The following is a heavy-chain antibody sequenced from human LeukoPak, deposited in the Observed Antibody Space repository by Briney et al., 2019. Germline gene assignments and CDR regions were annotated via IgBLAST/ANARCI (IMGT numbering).Heavy chain of an antibody. J-gene: IGHJ4*02. CDR3: AKVIRASISVIVVVKASFDY. D-gene: IGHD3-22*01. V-gene: IGHV3-9*01. CDR2: ISWNSGSR. CDR1: GFTFDDYA. Sequence: GGSLRLSCAASGFTFDDYAMHWVRQAPGKGLEWVSGISWNSGSRGYADSVKGRFTISRDNFKNTLYLQMKSLRAEDTAVYYCAKVIRASISVIVVVKASFDYWGQGSLVTVSS.